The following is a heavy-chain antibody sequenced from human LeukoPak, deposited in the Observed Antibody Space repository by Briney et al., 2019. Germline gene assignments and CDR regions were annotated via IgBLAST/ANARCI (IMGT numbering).Heavy chain of an antibody. V-gene: IGHV3-7*01. D-gene: IGHD3-22*01. CDR3: ATSDDSSGSD. CDR2: INEDGSVK. CDR1: GFTFSGYW. J-gene: IGHJ4*02. Sequence: GGSLRLSCVASGFTFSGYWMSWVRQAPGKGLAWVANINEDGSVKHYVDSVKGRFTISRDNAKNSVFVQMNSLRDEDTALYYCATSDDSSGSDWGQGTLVTVSS.